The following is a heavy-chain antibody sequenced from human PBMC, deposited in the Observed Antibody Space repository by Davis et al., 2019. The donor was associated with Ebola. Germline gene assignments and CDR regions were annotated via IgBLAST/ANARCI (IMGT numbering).Heavy chain of an antibody. V-gene: IGHV3-33*01. CDR2: IWYDGSNK. CDR1: GFTFSSYG. D-gene: IGHD2-2*01. Sequence: PGGSLRLSCAASGFTFSSYGMHWVRQAPGKGLEWVAVIWYDGSNKYYADSVKGRFTISRDNSKNTLYLQMNSLRAEDTAVYYCARDYRHQLLLTDAFDIWGQGTMVTVSS. J-gene: IGHJ3*02. CDR3: ARDYRHQLLLTDAFDI.